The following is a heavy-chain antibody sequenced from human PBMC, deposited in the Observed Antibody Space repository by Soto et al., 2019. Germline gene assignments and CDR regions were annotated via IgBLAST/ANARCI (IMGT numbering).Heavy chain of an antibody. CDR3: ALPGYMFSNEYDI. Sequence: SVKVSCKASGDTFSSYTISWVRQAPGQGLEWMGRIIPILGIANYARKFQGRVTITADKSTSTAYMELSSLRSEDTAVYYCALPGYMFSNEYDIWGQGTLVTVSS. CDR2: IIPILGIA. V-gene: IGHV1-69*02. CDR1: GDTFSSYT. J-gene: IGHJ3*02. D-gene: IGHD3-10*02.